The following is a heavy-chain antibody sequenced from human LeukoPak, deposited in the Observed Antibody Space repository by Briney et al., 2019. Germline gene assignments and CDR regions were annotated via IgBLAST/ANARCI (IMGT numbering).Heavy chain of an antibody. CDR3: ARGSEYCGGDCYSRRFDY. CDR1: GGSFSGYY. J-gene: IGHJ4*02. D-gene: IGHD2-21*02. CDR2: INHIGST. Sequence: SETLSLTCAVYGGSFSGYYWSWIRQPPAKGLEGIGEINHIGSTNYNPSLKSRVTISVDTSKNQFSLKLSSVTAADTAVYYCARGSEYCGGDCYSRRFDYWGQGTLVSVSS. V-gene: IGHV4-34*01.